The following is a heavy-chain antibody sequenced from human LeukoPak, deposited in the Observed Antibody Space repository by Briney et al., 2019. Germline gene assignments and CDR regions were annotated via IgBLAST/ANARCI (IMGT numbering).Heavy chain of an antibody. V-gene: IGHV1-2*02. D-gene: IGHD6-13*01. CDR1: GYTFTDYS. CDR2: INPNSGDT. CDR3: ARDTIAAAGAGA. Sequence: ASVKVSCKASGYTFTDYSMHWVRQAPGQGLEWMGWINPNSGDTDYAQKFQGRVTMTRDTSISTAYLEVSRLTSDDTAVYFCARDTIAAAGAGAWGQGTLVTVSS. J-gene: IGHJ4*02.